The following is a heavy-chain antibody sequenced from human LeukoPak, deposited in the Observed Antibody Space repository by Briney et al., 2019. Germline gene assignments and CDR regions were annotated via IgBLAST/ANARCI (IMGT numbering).Heavy chain of an antibody. J-gene: IGHJ3*02. D-gene: IGHD3-3*01. V-gene: IGHV4-34*01. Sequence: PSETLSLTCAVYGGSFSGYYWSWIRQPPGKGLEWIGEINHSGSTNYNPSLKSRVTISVDTSKNQFSLKLSSVTAADTAVYYCARSEIRFLEWFAEDAFDIWGQGTTVTVSS. CDR2: INHSGST. CDR1: GGSFSGYY. CDR3: ARSEIRFLEWFAEDAFDI.